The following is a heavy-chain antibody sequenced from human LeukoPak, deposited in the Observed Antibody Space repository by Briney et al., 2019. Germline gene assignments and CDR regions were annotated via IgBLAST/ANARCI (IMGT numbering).Heavy chain of an antibody. V-gene: IGHV1-46*01. D-gene: IGHD4-17*01. CDR3: ARGHGDYKFRTASATRPPMGPFDY. J-gene: IGHJ4*02. Sequence: ASVKVSCKASRDTFSSYYMYWVRQAPGQGLEWLGIINPSGGSTSYAQKFQGRVTMTRDTSTSTVYMELSSLRSEDTAVYYCARGHGDYKFRTASATRPPMGPFDYWGQGTLVTVSS. CDR2: INPSGGST. CDR1: RDTFSSYY.